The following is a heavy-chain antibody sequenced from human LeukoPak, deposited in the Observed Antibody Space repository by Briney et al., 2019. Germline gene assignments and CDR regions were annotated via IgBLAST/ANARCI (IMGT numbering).Heavy chain of an antibody. V-gene: IGHV4-34*01. CDR1: GGSFSGYY. CDR3: ARGLAVSIYYFDY. Sequence: SETLSLTCAVYGGSFSGYYWSGIRQPPGKGLEWIGEVNHSGSTNYNPSLKSRVTISVDTSKNQFSLKLSSVTAADTAVYYCARGLAVSIYYFDYWGQGTLVTVSS. D-gene: IGHD3-16*02. CDR2: VNHSGST. J-gene: IGHJ4*02.